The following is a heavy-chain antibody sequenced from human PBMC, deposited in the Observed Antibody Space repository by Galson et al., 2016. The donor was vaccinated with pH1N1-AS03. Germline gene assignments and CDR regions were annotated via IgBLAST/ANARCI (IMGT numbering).Heavy chain of an antibody. V-gene: IGHV4-4*01. CDR3: ASAGYHTPGYHY. Sequence: ETLSLTCAVSGGSMTSPDWWTWVRQPPGKGLEWIGEVHYSGTTSYNPSLNSRVTMSIDKSNNQFSLNLGSVTAANTAVYFCASAGYHTPGYHYWGQGALVTVSS. CDR1: GGSMTSPDW. D-gene: IGHD3-16*02. J-gene: IGHJ4*02. CDR2: VHYSGTT.